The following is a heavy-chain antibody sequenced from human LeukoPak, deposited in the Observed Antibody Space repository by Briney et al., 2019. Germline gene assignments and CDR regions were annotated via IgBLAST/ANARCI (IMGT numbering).Heavy chain of an antibody. Sequence: GGSLRLSCAASRFTFSSFWLSWVRQAPGKGLEWVANIKHDGSEKNYVDSVKGRFTISRDNAKNSLYLQMNSLRAEDTAVYYCAREYSSSAEYYYYMDVWGKGTTVTVSS. J-gene: IGHJ6*03. CDR1: RFTFSSFW. CDR3: AREYSSSAEYYYYMDV. D-gene: IGHD6-6*01. V-gene: IGHV3-7*01. CDR2: IKHDGSEK.